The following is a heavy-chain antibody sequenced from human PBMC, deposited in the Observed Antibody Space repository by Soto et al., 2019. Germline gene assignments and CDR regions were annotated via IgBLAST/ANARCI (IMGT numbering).Heavy chain of an antibody. J-gene: IGHJ4*02. CDR1: GFTFSSYS. D-gene: IGHD3-22*01. CDR2: ISSSSSDR. V-gene: IGHV3-21*01. CDR3: ARDPAPRLYEYYFDY. Sequence: EGSLRLSGAAPGFTFSSYSMNWVRQAPGKGREWVSSISSSSSDRYYAYSVKARFTISRDNAKNSLYLQMTSLRAEDTAVYYCARDPAPRLYEYYFDYWGQGTLVTVSS.